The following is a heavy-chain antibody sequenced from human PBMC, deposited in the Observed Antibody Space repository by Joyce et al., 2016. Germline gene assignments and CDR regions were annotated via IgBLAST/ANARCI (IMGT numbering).Heavy chain of an antibody. V-gene: IGHV1-69*01. J-gene: IGHJ5*02. CDR1: GGTFSSFT. CDR3: AILNWGT. D-gene: IGHD7-27*01. Sequence: QVQLVQSGSEVKKPGSSVKVSCQASGGTFSSFTISWVRQAPGQGLEWMGGIIPISDTTNYAKNCQGRVTITADQSTNTVYMEMRSLRSGDTAVYYCAILNWGTWGQGVLVTVSS. CDR2: IIPISDTT.